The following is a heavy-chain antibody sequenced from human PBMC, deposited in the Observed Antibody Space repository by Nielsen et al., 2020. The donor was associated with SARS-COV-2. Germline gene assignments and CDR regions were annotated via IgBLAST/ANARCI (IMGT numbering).Heavy chain of an antibody. D-gene: IGHD3-10*01. CDR3: AKLRAGGSGDFDY. J-gene: IGHJ4*02. Sequence: GGSLRLSCAASGFTVSSYYINWVRQAPGKGLEWVSVIYSGGTTYYADSVKGRFTISKDNSKNTLYLQMNSLRAEETAVYYCAKLRAGGSGDFDYWGRGTLVTVSS. CDR2: IYSGGTT. CDR1: GFTVSSYY. V-gene: IGHV3-53*05.